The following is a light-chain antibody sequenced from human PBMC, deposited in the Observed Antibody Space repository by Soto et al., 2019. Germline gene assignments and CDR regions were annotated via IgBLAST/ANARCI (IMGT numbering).Light chain of an antibody. J-gene: IGKJ1*01. V-gene: IGKV1-9*01. CDR2: AAS. Sequence: DIPMTQSPSSLSASVGDIVTITCRTSQFIGSYLNXHQQKPGKAPELLIYAASLLQTGVPSRFSGSRSGTEFNIRISSLQPEDLATYYCQQLNSYNLMFGQGNKVDIK. CDR1: QFIGSY. CDR3: QQLNSYNLM.